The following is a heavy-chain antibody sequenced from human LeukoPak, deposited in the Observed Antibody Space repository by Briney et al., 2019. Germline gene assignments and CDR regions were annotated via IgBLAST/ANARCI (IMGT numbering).Heavy chain of an antibody. CDR1: GGSISSYY. CDR3: ARAVTTKWDYYYMDV. Sequence: SETLSLTCTVSGGSISSYYWSWIRQPPGKGLEWIGYIYYSGSTYYNPSLKSRVTISVDTSKNQFSLKLSSVTAADTAVYYCARAVTTKWDYYYMDVWGKGATVTVSS. V-gene: IGHV4-59*12. CDR2: IYYSGST. D-gene: IGHD4-17*01. J-gene: IGHJ6*03.